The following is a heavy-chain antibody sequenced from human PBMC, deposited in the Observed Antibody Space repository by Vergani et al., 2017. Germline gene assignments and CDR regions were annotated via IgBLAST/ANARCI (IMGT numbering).Heavy chain of an antibody. V-gene: IGHV4-34*01. CDR2: INHSGST. CDR1: GGSFSGYY. Sequence: QVQLQQWGAGLLKPSETLSLTCAVYGGSFSGYYWSWIRQPPGKGLEWIGEINHSGSTNYNPSLKSRVTISVDTSKNQFSLKLSSVTAADTAVYYCARDRVAAPDYYYYGMDVWGQGTTVTVSS. J-gene: IGHJ6*02. D-gene: IGHD2-15*01. CDR3: ARDRVAAPDYYYYGMDV.